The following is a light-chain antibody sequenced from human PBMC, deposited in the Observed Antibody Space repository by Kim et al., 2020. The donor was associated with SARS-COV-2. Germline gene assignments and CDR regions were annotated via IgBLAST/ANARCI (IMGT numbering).Light chain of an antibody. Sequence: ASPGERATRSCRASQSVSSNLAWYQQKPGQAPRLLIYGASTRATGIPARFSGSGSGKEFTLTISSLQSEDFAVYYCQQYNNWPMYSFGQGTKLEI. CDR3: QQYNNWPMYS. CDR1: QSVSSN. J-gene: IGKJ2*03. CDR2: GAS. V-gene: IGKV3-15*01.